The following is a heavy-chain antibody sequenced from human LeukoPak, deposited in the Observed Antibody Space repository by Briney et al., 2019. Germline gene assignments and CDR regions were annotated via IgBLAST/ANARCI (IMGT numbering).Heavy chain of an antibody. Sequence: ASVKVSCKASGYTFTGYYIHWVRQARGQGLEWMGWINPHSGGTNYAQNFQGRVTMTRDTSISTAYMELSRLRSEDTAVYYCARDRGATFGEPRGYYYYYMDVWGKGTTVTVSS. CDR3: ARDRGATFGEPRGYYYYYMDV. CDR2: INPHSGGT. V-gene: IGHV1-2*02. CDR1: GYTFTGYY. J-gene: IGHJ6*03. D-gene: IGHD3-10*02.